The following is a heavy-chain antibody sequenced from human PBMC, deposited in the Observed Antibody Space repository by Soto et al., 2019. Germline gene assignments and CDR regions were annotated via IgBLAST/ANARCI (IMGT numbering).Heavy chain of an antibody. CDR3: AAIPGWLRLDPRES. V-gene: IGHV1-58*02. CDR1: GFTFLSSA. Sequence: QVQLVQSGPEVRKPGTSVKVSCKTSGFTFLSSAMQWVRQARGQRLEWIGWIVVGGGNTHYAQKFQDRVSITREVSTGTGYLELTSLRSEDTAVYYCAAIPGWLRLDPRESWGQGPLVTVSS. J-gene: IGHJ5*02. CDR2: IVVGGGNT. D-gene: IGHD5-12*01.